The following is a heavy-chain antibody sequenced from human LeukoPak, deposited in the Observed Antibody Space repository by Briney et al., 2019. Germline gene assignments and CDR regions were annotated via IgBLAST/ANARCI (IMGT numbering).Heavy chain of an antibody. Sequence: GGALTLSCAGSGCTFSSYWMHWVRQAPGKGRVWVSRIPSHRSPVYAASVKVRFTIYRHNAKDTVYLQMNSLRVEDTAVYYCIGSGGWPCYLGQGTLVTVSS. V-gene: IGHV3-74*01. CDR3: IGSGGWPCY. CDR1: GCTFSSYW. CDR2: IPSHRSP. D-gene: IGHD1-26*01. J-gene: IGHJ4*02.